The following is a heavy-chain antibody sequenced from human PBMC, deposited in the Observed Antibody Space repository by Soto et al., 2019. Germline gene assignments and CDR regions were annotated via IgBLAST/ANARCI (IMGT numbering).Heavy chain of an antibody. CDR1: GCTFSSYA. CDR2: IIPIFGTA. Sequence: SVKVSCKASGCTFSSYAISWVRQAPGQGLEWMGGIIPIFGTANYAQKFQGRVTITADESTSTAYMELSSLRSEDTAVYYCAWSPVAGDYYYYGMDVWGQGTTVTVSS. V-gene: IGHV1-69*13. D-gene: IGHD6-19*01. J-gene: IGHJ6*02. CDR3: AWSPVAGDYYYYGMDV.